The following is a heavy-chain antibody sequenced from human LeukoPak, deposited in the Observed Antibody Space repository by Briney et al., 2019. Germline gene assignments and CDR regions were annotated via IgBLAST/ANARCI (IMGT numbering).Heavy chain of an antibody. CDR3: TQSNY. J-gene: IGHJ4*02. CDR1: GFTFSGSP. Sequence: GESLKISCAASGFTFSGSPILWARQASGKGLEWVGRIRSKADNYATAYAASVQGRCTISRDDSKSTAYLQLNSLKTEDTAVYYCTQSNYWGQGALVTVSS. CDR2: IRSKADNYAT. V-gene: IGHV3-73*01.